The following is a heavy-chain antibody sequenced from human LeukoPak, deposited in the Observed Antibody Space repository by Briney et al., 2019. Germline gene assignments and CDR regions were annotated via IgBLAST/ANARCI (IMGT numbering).Heavy chain of an antibody. J-gene: IGHJ4*02. CDR2: IYYSGST. D-gene: IGHD3-3*01. CDR3: ARGLDLWSGYSDY. Sequence: SETLSLTCTVSGGSISSGDYYWSWIRQPPGKGLEWIGYIYYSGSTYYNPSLKSRVTISVDTSKNQFSLKLSSVTAADTAVYYCARGLDLWSGYSDYWGQGTLVTVSS. V-gene: IGHV4-30-4*08. CDR1: GGSISSGDYY.